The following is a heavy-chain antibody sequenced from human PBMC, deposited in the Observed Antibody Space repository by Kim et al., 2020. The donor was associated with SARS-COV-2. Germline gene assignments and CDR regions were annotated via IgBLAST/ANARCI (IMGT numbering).Heavy chain of an antibody. CDR1: GFTFSNAW. J-gene: IGHJ4*02. CDR3: TALYYDFWSGYYSSDY. D-gene: IGHD3-3*01. Sequence: GGSLRLSCAASGFTFSNAWMSWVRQAPGKGLEWVGRIKSKTDGGTTDYAAPVKGRFTISRDDSKNTLYLQMNSLKTEDTAVYYCTALYYDFWSGYYSSDYWGQGTLVTVSS. CDR2: IKSKTDGGTT. V-gene: IGHV3-15*01.